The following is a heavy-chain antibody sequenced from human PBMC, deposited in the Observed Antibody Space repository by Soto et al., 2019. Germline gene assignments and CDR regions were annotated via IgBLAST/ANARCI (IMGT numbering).Heavy chain of an antibody. CDR1: GGYITNYY. Sequence: QVQLQESGPGLVKPSETLSLTCTVSGGYITNYYCSWFRQPPGKGLEWIGYINYDVYSAYNLSLKRRLHLSRDASKTQFSLMLESVTATDTAVYYCARHGFGPLHGLVDVWGPGTTVIVSS. V-gene: IGHV4-59*08. J-gene: IGHJ6*02. D-gene: IGHD3-10*01. CDR3: ARHGFGPLHGLVDV. CDR2: INYDVYS.